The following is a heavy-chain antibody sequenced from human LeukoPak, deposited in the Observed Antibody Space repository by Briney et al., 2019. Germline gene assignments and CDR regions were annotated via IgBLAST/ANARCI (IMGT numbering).Heavy chain of an antibody. CDR3: ARDSGTIFGPTSVDF. Sequence: GGSLRLSCAASGFTFSRYTMNWVRQAPGKGLEWVSSISSSSSNIYYADSLKGRFAISRDNAKTSLYLQMNSLRAEDTAVYYCARDSGTIFGPTSVDFWGQGTLVTVSS. D-gene: IGHD3-3*01. CDR2: ISSSSSNI. CDR1: GFTFSRYT. J-gene: IGHJ4*02. V-gene: IGHV3-21*01.